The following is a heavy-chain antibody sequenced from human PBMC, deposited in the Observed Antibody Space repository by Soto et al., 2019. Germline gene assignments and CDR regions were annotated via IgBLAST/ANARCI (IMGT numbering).Heavy chain of an antibody. CDR3: ARGVAVAGPRSYYFDY. CDR1: GGTFSSYA. Sequence: ASVKVSCKASGGTFSSYAISWVRQAPGQGLEWMGGIIPIFGTANYAQKFQGRVTITADESTSTAYMELSSLRSEDTAVYYCARGVAVAGPRSYYFDYWGQGTLVTVSS. CDR2: IIPIFGTA. D-gene: IGHD6-19*01. V-gene: IGHV1-69*13. J-gene: IGHJ4*02.